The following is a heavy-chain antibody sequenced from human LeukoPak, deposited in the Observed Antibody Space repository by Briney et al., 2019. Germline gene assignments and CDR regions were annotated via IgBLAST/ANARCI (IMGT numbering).Heavy chain of an antibody. CDR1: GFTFSSYS. D-gene: IGHD3-22*01. V-gene: IGHV3-21*01. CDR2: ISRSSSYI. J-gene: IGHJ5*02. Sequence: GGSLRLSCAASGFTFSSYSMNWVRQAPGKGLEWVSSISRSSSYIYYGDSVKGRFTISRDNAKNSLYLQMNSLRAEDTAVCYCARDLGQYYDTSDNWFDPWGQGTLVTVSS. CDR3: ARDLGQYYDTSDNWFDP.